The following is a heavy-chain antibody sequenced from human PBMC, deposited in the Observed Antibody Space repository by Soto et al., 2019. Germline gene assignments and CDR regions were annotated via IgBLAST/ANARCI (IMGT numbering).Heavy chain of an antibody. CDR2: ISYSGNT. V-gene: IGHV4-59*12. CDR1: GGSISNFY. J-gene: IGHJ4*02. Sequence: SETLSLTCTVSGGSISNFYWSWIRQPPGKGLEWIGYISYSGNTNYNPSLKSRVSISVDTSKNQFSLKLSSVTAADTAVYYCASGTTMVRGVRRGPPYYFDYWGQGTLVTVS. CDR3: ASGTTMVRGVRRGPPYYFDY. D-gene: IGHD3-10*01.